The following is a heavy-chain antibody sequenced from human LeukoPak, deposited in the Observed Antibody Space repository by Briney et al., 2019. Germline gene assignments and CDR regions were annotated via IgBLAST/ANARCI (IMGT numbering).Heavy chain of an antibody. V-gene: IGHV3-11*01. CDR2: ISTSGSTM. J-gene: IGHJ4*01. CDR1: GFTFSDYY. CDR3: AATLWLGESWKPRRFLDN. Sequence: GGSLRLSCAASGFTFSDYYMIWIRQAPGKGLERVSYISTSGSTMYYADSMKGRFTISRDNARNSLYLQMSSLRAEDTAVYYCAATLWLGESWKPRRFLDNWGHGTLVTVSS. D-gene: IGHD3-10*01.